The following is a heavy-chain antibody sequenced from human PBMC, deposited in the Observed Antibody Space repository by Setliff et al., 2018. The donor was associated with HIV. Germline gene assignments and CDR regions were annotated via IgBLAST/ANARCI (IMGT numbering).Heavy chain of an antibody. CDR1: GGSISSYY. J-gene: IGHJ4*02. V-gene: IGHV4-59*01. Sequence: SETLSLTCTVSGGSISSYYWSWIRQPPGKGLEWIGYIYYSGGTNYNPSLKSRVTISVDTSKNQFSLKLSSVTAADTAVYYCARQPGIAVAGPFDYWGQGTLVTVSS. D-gene: IGHD6-19*01. CDR2: IYYSGGT. CDR3: ARQPGIAVAGPFDY.